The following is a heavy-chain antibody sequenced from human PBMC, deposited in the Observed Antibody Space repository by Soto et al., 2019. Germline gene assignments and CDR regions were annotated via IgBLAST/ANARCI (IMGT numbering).Heavy chain of an antibody. CDR1: GFVFKDSS. CDR2: IRDRAYNYAT. D-gene: IGHD3-10*01. V-gene: IGHV3-73*01. CDR3: TRLISAAQDY. J-gene: IGHJ4*02. Sequence: EVLLVESGGGLVQPGGSLKLSCEASGFVFKDSSIHWVRQPSGKGLEWVGRIRDRAYNYATAYAASVKGRFTISRDDSTNKAYLQMDSLKTEDTAIYYCTRLISAAQDYWGQGTLVTVSS.